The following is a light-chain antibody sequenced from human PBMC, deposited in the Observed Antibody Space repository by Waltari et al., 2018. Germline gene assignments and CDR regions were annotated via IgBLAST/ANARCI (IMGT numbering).Light chain of an antibody. Sequence: QSVLTQPPSVSAAPGQRVTISCSGSSSNIGNNYVSWYQQLPGTVPKLLIFANTHRPSGIPDRFSGSKSGTSATLDITGLQTGDEADYYCAIWESSLSIVIFGGGTKLTVL. CDR2: ANT. V-gene: IGLV1-51*01. J-gene: IGLJ2*01. CDR3: AIWESSLSIVI. CDR1: SSNIGNNY.